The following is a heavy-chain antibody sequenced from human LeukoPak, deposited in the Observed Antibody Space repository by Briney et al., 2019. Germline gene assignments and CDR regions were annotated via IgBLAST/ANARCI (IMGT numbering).Heavy chain of an antibody. CDR3: ARPLVGTGYSSSWYFHY. J-gene: IGHJ4*02. CDR2: IYPGDSDY. Sequence: GESLKISCKGSGYSFTSYWIVWVRQMPGKGLEWMRTIYPGDSDYRYSPSFQGQVTISADKSITSAYLQWRSLKASDTAIYCCARPLVGTGYSSSWYFHYWGQGTLVTVSS. V-gene: IGHV5-51*01. CDR1: GYSFTSYW. D-gene: IGHD6-13*01.